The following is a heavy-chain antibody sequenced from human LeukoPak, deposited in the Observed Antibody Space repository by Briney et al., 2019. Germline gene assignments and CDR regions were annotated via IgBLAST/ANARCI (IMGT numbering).Heavy chain of an antibody. CDR1: GGTFSSYA. J-gene: IGHJ3*02. D-gene: IGHD3-22*01. V-gene: IGHV1-69*01. Sequence: SVKVSCKASGGTFSSYAISWVRQAPGQGLEWMGGTIPIFGTANYAQKFQGRVTITADESTSTAYMELSSLRSEDTAVYYCARGEGYYYDSSGYYTRYGAFDIWGQGTMVTVSS. CDR2: TIPIFGTA. CDR3: ARGEGYYYDSSGYYTRYGAFDI.